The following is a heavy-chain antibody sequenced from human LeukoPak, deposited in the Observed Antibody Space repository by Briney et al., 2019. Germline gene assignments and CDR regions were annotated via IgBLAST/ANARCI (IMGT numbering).Heavy chain of an antibody. J-gene: IGHJ4*02. Sequence: GRSLRLSCAASAFTFRNYAMLWVRQAPGKGLEWVAVISHDERNIYYADSVKGRFTISRDNSKNTLYLQMNSLRAEDTAVHYCAKYRTGLLVGPAAIDYWGQGTLVTVSS. V-gene: IGHV3-30*18. CDR2: ISHDERNI. CDR1: AFTFRNYA. D-gene: IGHD3/OR15-3a*01. CDR3: AKYRTGLLVGPAAIDY.